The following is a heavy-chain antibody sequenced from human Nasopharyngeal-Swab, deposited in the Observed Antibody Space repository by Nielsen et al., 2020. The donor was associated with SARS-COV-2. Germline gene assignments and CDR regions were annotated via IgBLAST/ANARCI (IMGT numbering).Heavy chain of an antibody. Sequence: GESLKISCAASGFTFSSYEMNWVRQAPGKGLEWVSYISSSGSTIYYADSVKGRFTISRDNAKNSLYLQMNSLRAEDTAVYYCARDYCSGGSCYCCSFDYWGQGTLVTVSS. J-gene: IGHJ4*02. CDR2: ISSSGSTI. V-gene: IGHV3-48*03. D-gene: IGHD2-15*01. CDR1: GFTFSSYE. CDR3: ARDYCSGGSCYCCSFDY.